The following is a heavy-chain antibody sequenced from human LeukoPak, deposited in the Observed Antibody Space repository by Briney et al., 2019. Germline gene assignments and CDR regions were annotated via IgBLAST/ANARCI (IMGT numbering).Heavy chain of an antibody. J-gene: IGHJ4*02. D-gene: IGHD3-22*01. CDR1: GYTFTSYA. CDR3: ARATYYYDSSGYPYGPLDY. CDR2: INAGNGNT. V-gene: IGHV1-3*01. Sequence: GASVKVSCKASGYTFTSYAMHWVRQAPGQRLEWMGWINAGNGNTKYSQKFQGRVTITRDTSASTAYMELSSLRSEDTAVYYCARATYYYDSSGYPYGPLDYWGQGTLVTVSS.